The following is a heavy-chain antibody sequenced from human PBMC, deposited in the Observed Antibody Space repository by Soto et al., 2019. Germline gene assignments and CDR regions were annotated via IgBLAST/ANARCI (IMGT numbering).Heavy chain of an antibody. J-gene: IGHJ4*02. D-gene: IGHD5-18*01. V-gene: IGHV3-33*01. CDR2: IYSDGSGK. CDR1: GFTFSSHA. CDR3: ASDGYSLGWPGFED. Sequence: GGSLRLSCAASGFTFSSHAMHWVRQAPGKGLEWVAIIYSDGSGKSYADSVKGRFTISRDNSKNMVYLQMNSLKVEDTAIYHWASDGYSLGWPGFEDWGQRTQVTVAS.